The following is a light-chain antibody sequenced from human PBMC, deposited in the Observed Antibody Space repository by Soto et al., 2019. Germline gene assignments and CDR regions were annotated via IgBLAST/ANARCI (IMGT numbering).Light chain of an antibody. Sequence: EIVTAQSPVTLSLTQGESATLSCRASQSLSSSYFAWYQHKPGQGPRLLIYGAFTRATGIPDRFRGSGSGTDFTLTISRLEPEDFAVYYCQQHETLITFGQGTRLEIK. CDR2: GAF. CDR3: QQHETLIT. J-gene: IGKJ5*01. CDR1: QSLSSSY. V-gene: IGKV3-20*01.